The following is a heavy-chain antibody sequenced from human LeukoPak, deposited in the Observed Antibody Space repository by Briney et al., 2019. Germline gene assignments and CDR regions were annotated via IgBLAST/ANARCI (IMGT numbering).Heavy chain of an antibody. CDR3: ARGLGYCSGGSCPSTDFDI. V-gene: IGHV3-11*01. Sequence: PGGSLRLSFTASGFTFSDYCMSWVRQAPGKGLEWVSFISSSGSTIYYADSMKGRFTISRDNAKNSVYLQMNSLRAEDTAVYYCARGLGYCSGGSCPSTDFDICGQRAMVTVSS. CDR2: ISSSGSTI. CDR1: GFTFSDYC. D-gene: IGHD2-15*01. J-gene: IGHJ3*02.